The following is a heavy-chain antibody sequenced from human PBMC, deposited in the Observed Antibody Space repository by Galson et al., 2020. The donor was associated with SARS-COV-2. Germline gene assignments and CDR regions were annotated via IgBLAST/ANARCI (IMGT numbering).Heavy chain of an antibody. Sequence: SETLSLTCAVSGGSFSGYYWSWIRQPPGKGLEWLGEINNSGSTNYSPSLKSRVTLSVDTSQNQFSLNLRSLTAADTALYYCARGHRGVVPSPILGLGPYYSYYYMDVWDKGTTVTVSS. V-gene: IGHV4-34*01. D-gene: IGHD3-10*01. CDR3: ARGHRGVVPSPILGLGPYYSYYYMDV. CDR1: GGSFSGYY. CDR2: INNSGST. J-gene: IGHJ6*03.